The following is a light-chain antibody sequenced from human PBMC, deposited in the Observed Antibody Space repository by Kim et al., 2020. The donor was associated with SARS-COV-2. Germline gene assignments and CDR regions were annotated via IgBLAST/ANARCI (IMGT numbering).Light chain of an antibody. CDR2: VNGDGSH. J-gene: IGLJ3*02. V-gene: IGLV4-69*01. CDR3: QTWGTGIQV. CDR1: SRHSNYA. Sequence: QLVLTQSPSAYASLGASVRLTCTLSSRHSNYAIAWHQQQPEKGPRYLMKVNGDGSHIKGDGIPERFSGSSSGAERYLTISSLQSEDEADYYCQTWGTGIQVFGGGTKLTVL.